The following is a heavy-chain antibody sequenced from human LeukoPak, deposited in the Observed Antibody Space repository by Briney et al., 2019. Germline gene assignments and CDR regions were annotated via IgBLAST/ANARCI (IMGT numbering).Heavy chain of an antibody. D-gene: IGHD2-15*01. Sequence: SETLSLTCALSGGSITDYFYNWVRQPPGKGLEWIGEINHSGSSTYNPSLKSRVIISLDTSKNQFPLKLSSVTAADTAVYYCARGRYCSGGSCYGPIFYWGQGTLVTVSS. CDR1: GGSITDYF. J-gene: IGHJ4*02. CDR3: ARGRYCSGGSCYGPIFY. V-gene: IGHV4-34*01. CDR2: INHSGSS.